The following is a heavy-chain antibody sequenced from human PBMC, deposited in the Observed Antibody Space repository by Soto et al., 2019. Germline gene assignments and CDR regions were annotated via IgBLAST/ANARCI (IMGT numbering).Heavy chain of an antibody. D-gene: IGHD3-10*01. CDR2: IYYSGST. Sequence: QVQLQESGPGLVKPSQTLSLTCTVSGGSISSGDYYWSWIRQHPGKGLEWIGYIYYSGSTYYNPSLKSRVTISVDTSKNQFSLKLSSVTVADTAVYYCAREKIHSGTMVRGVIGGWFDPWGQGTLVTVSS. CDR3: AREKIHSGTMVRGVIGGWFDP. V-gene: IGHV4-31*03. J-gene: IGHJ5*02. CDR1: GGSISSGDYY.